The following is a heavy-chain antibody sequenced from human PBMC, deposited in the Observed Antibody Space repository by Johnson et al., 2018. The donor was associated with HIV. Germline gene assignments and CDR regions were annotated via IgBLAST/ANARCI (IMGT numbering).Heavy chain of an antibody. CDR3: ATPQEGYSAFDI. CDR1: GFTFSSYG. CDR2: ISYEGSNK. J-gene: IGHJ3*02. Sequence: QVQLVESGGGVVQPGRSLRLSCAASGFTFSSYGMHWVRQAPGKGLEWLAVISYEGSNKYYADSVKGRFTISRDNSKNTLYLQMNSLRAEDTAVYYCATPQEGYSAFDIWGQGTMVTVSS. V-gene: IGHV3-30*03. D-gene: IGHD2-15*01.